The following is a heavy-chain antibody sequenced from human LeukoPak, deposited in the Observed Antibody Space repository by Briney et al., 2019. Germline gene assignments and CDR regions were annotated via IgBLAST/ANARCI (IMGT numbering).Heavy chain of an antibody. V-gene: IGHV3-21*01. J-gene: IGHJ5*02. CDR2: ISSSSSYI. CDR3: ARRGSSCPKPRYCIGVGWFDP. Sequence: PGGSLRLSCAASGFTFSSYSMNWVRQAPGKGLEWVSSISSSSSYIYYADSVKGRFTISRDNAKNSLYLQMNSLRAEDTAVYYCARRGSSCPKPRYCIGVGWFDPWGQGTLVTVPS. D-gene: IGHD6-13*01. CDR1: GFTFSSYS.